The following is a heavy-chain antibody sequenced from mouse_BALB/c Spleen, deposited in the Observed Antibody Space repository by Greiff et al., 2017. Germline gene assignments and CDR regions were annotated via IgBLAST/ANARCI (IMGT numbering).Heavy chain of an antibody. Sequence: QVQLQQPGAELVRPGASVKLSCKASGYTFTSYWINWVKQRPGQGLEWIGNIYPSDSYTNYNQKFKDKATLTVDKSSSTAYMQLSSPTSEDSAVYYCTGWYGSSYGAMDYWGQGTSVTVSA. CDR1: GYTFTSYW. CDR3: TGWYGSSYGAMDY. V-gene: IGHV1-69*02. CDR2: IYPSDSYT. J-gene: IGHJ4*01. D-gene: IGHD1-1*01.